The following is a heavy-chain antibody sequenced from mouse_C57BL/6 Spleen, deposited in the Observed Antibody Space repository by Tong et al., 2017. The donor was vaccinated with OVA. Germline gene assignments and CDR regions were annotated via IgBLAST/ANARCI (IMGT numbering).Heavy chain of an antibody. Sequence: VQLQESGAELVKPGASVKLSCKASGYTFTEYTIHWVKQRSGQGLEWIGEILPGSGSTNYNEKFKGKATFTADTSSNTAYMQLSSLTSEDSAVYFCARENYSNLYYFDYWGQGTTLTVSS. CDR1: GYTFTEYT. CDR3: ARENYSNLYYFDY. D-gene: IGHD2-5*01. J-gene: IGHJ2*01. CDR2: ILPGSGST. V-gene: IGHV1-9*01.